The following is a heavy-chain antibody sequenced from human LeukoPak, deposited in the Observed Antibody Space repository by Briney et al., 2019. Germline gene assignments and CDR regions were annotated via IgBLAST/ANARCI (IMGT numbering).Heavy chain of an antibody. D-gene: IGHD2/OR15-2a*01. CDR2: IRGSGVST. V-gene: IGHV3-23*01. J-gene: IGHJ4*02. CDR1: GFNFISYS. CDR3: ARDRGNTLDY. Sequence: GGSLRLSCAASGFNFISYSMSWVRQVPGKGLEWVSVIRGSGVSTYYADSVKGRFTISRDNSKNTLYLQMNSLRAEDTAVYYCARDRGNTLDYWGQGTLVTVSS.